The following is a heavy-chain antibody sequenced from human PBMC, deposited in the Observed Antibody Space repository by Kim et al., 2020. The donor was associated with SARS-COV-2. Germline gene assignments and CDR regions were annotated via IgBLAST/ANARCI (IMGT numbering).Heavy chain of an antibody. V-gene: IGHV3-21*01. CDR2: ISSSSSYI. CDR1: GFTFSSYS. D-gene: IGHD3-22*01. Sequence: GGSLRLSCAASGFTFSSYSMNWVRQAPGKGLEWVSSISSSSSYIYYADSVKGRFTISRDNAKNSLYLQMNSLRAEDTAVYYCAREAVVVITTDYYGMDVWGQGTTVTVSS. CDR3: AREAVVVITTDYYGMDV. J-gene: IGHJ6*02.